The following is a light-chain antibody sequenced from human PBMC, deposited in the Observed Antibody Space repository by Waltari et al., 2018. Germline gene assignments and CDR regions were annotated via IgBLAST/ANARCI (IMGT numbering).Light chain of an antibody. V-gene: IGKV1-39*01. J-gene: IGKJ3*01. CDR3: QQSYNSIRS. Sequence: DIQLTQSPSSLSASVGDRVTMTCRASRTVSTSLNWYQHRPGKAPKLLIYAAPSVQSGVPSRFSGSGSGTDFSLTITDLQPEDFATYYCQQSYNSIRSFGPGTKV. CDR2: AAP. CDR1: RTVSTS.